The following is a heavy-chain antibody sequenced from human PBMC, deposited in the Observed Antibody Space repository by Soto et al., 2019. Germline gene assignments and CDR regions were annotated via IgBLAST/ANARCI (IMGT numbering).Heavy chain of an antibody. CDR1: GGCNIRDGYY. CDR3: ARTHYDFWSGSPRAIDY. Sequence: SESLYLTCTVSGGCNIRDGYYWRWIRQHPGKGLEWIAYISYSGSSYSNPSLKSRVTISADTPKNQFSLKLSSVTAADTAVYYCARTHYDFWSGSPRAIDYWGQGTLVTVSS. CDR2: ISYSGSS. J-gene: IGHJ4*02. D-gene: IGHD3-3*01. V-gene: IGHV4-31*03.